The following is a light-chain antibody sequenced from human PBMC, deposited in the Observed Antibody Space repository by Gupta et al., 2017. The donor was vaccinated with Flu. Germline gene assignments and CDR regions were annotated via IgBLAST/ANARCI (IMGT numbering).Light chain of an antibody. J-gene: IGKJ4*01. CDR3: QQRSNWPPRIT. V-gene: IGKV3-11*01. CDR2: DAS. Sequence: IVLTQSSATLSLSPGVRATLSCRASQSVSSYLAWYQQKPGQAPRLLIYDASNRATGIPARFSGSGSWTDFTLTISSLEPEDFAVYYCQQRSNWPPRITFGGGTKVEIK. CDR1: QSVSSY.